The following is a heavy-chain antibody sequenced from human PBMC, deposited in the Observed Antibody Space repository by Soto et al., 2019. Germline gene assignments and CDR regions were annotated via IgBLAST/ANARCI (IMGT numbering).Heavy chain of an antibody. J-gene: IGHJ6*02. CDR2: IYTSGST. CDR3: ARDREFGYSSSSFGYYYYGMDV. V-gene: IGHV4-4*07. CDR1: GGSLSSSY. Sequence: SQTLSLTCTVSGGSLSSSYWSWIRHPAGKGLEWIGRIYTSGSTNYNPSLKSRVTMSVDTSKNQFSLKLSSVTAADTAVYYCARDREFGYSSSSFGYYYYGMDVWGQGTTVTVSS. D-gene: IGHD6-6*01.